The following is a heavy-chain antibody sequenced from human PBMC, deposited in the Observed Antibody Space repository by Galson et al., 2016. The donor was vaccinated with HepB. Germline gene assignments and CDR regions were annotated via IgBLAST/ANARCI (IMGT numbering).Heavy chain of an antibody. CDR2: INKDGSST. CDR3: ARMESGGYDFWSGHYSWSGGMDV. D-gene: IGHD3-3*01. CDR1: GFSFSRYW. Sequence: SLRLSCAASGFSFSRYWMHRVRQAPGKGLVCVSRINKDGSSTSYADSVKGRFTISRDNAKNTLYLQMNSLRAEDTAVYYCARMESGGYDFWSGHYSWSGGMDVWGQGTTVTVSS. V-gene: IGHV3-74*01. J-gene: IGHJ6*02.